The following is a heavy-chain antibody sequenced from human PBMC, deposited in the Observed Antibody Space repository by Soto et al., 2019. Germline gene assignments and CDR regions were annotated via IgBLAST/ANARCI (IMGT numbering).Heavy chain of an antibody. CDR1: GFTFSSYE. D-gene: IGHD1-26*01. CDR3: ARAAVGATGYYGMDV. Sequence: EVQLVESGGGLVQPGGSLRLSCAASGFTFSSYEMNWVRQAPGKGLEWVSYISSSGSTIYYADSVKGRFTISRDNAKNSLYLQMNSLRAEETAVYYCARAAVGATGYYGMDVWGQGTTVTVSS. J-gene: IGHJ6*02. CDR2: ISSSGSTI. V-gene: IGHV3-48*03.